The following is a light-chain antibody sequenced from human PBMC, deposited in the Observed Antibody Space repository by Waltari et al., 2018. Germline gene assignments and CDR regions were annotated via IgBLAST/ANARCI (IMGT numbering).Light chain of an antibody. Sequence: DIQMTQSPSSVSASVGDRVTITCRARQDINSWLTWYQQKPWKAPRLLLYTTSSLQTGVPSRFSGRGSGTDFALTISSLQPEDFAIYCCQQGKSYPLTFGPGTRVDIK. CDR1: QDINSW. V-gene: IGKV1-12*01. CDR2: TTS. CDR3: QQGKSYPLT. J-gene: IGKJ3*01.